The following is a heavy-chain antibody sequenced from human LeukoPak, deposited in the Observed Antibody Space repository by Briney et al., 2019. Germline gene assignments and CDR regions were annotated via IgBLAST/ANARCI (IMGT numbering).Heavy chain of an antibody. J-gene: IGHJ4*02. CDR2: ISGSGGST. D-gene: IGHD1-1*01. CDR1: GFTFSSYA. CDR3: ARYNSGTMDY. Sequence: PGGSLILSCAASGFTFSSYAMSWVRQAPGKGLEWVSAISGSGGSTYYADSVKGRFTISRDNSSNALYLQMDSLRAEDTAMYYCARYNSGTMDYWGQGALVTVSS. V-gene: IGHV3-23*01.